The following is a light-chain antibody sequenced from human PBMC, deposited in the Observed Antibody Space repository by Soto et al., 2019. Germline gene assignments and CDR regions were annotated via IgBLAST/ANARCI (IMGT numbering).Light chain of an antibody. V-gene: IGKV1-5*01. CDR2: AAS. J-gene: IGKJ1*01. CDR1: ETITTS. Sequence: DMQMTQSPSTVSASVGDGVTITFRASETITTSLSWYQQQPGTAPMVLIYAASNLETGVPSRFSGSGSGTEFTLTIISLQPYDIATYYCQQYFSYWTFGQGTKVDI. CDR3: QQYFSYWT.